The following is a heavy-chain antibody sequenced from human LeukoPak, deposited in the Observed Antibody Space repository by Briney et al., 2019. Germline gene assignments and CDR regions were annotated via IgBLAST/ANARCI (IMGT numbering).Heavy chain of an antibody. J-gene: IGHJ4*03. CDR1: GFTFSSYG. CDR3: AKGELHISSCSFDY. D-gene: IGHD6-13*01. CDR2: ISYDGSNK. V-gene: IGHV3-30*18. Sequence: GGSLRLSCAASGFTFSSYGMHWVRQAPGKGLEWVAVISYDGSNKYYADSVKGRFTVSRDNSENTLYLQMNSLRAEDTAVYYCAKGELHISSCSFDYWGQGALVTVSS.